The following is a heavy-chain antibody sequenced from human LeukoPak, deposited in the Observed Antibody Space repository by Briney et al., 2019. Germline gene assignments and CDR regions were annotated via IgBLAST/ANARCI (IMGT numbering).Heavy chain of an antibody. D-gene: IGHD6-19*01. J-gene: IGHJ5*02. V-gene: IGHV4-59*08. CDR2: FSYSGSA. CDR1: GASITSYY. CDR3: ARHSYSSGFWFDP. Sequence: SETLSLTCTVSGASITSYYWSWIRQPPGKGLEWIGFFSYSGSANYNPSLKSRVTISVDTSKNQFSLSLTSVTAADTAVYYCARHSYSSGFWFDPWGQGTLVTVSS.